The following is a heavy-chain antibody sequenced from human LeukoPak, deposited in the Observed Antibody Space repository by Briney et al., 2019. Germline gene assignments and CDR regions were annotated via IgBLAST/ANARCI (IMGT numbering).Heavy chain of an antibody. J-gene: IGHJ4*02. D-gene: IGHD3-22*01. Sequence: GGSLRLSCAASGFTFSGYAMTWVRQAPGKGLEWVSSITGIGDDTYYIDSVKGRFTISRDNSKNILYLQMNSLRGEDTALYYCAKDGLYYDGSAHVYYFDYWGQGTLVAVSS. V-gene: IGHV3-23*01. CDR1: GFTFSGYA. CDR3: AKDGLYYDGSAHVYYFDY. CDR2: ITGIGDDT.